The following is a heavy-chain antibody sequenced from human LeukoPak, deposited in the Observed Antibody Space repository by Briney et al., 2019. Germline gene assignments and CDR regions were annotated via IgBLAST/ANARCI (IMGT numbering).Heavy chain of an antibody. J-gene: IGHJ3*02. V-gene: IGHV4-4*02. Sequence: KTSETLSLTCAVSGGSISSSNWWSWVRQPPGKGLEWIGEIYHSGSTNYNPSLKSRVTISVDKSKNQFSLKLSSVTAADTAVYYCARAPVYSSGWYSRDAFDIWGQGTMVTVSS. CDR1: GGSISSSNW. CDR2: IYHSGST. D-gene: IGHD6-19*01. CDR3: ARAPVYSSGWYSRDAFDI.